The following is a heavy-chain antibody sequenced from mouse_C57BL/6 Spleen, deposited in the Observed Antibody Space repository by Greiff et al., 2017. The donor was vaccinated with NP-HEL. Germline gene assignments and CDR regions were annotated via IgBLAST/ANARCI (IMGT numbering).Heavy chain of an antibody. Sequence: EVKLVESGAELVRPGASVKLSCTASGFNIKDDYMHWVKQRPEQGLEWIGWIDPENGDTEYASKFQGKATITADTSSNTAYLQLSSLTSEDTAVYYCTTGGLLPSFDYWGQGTTLTVSS. D-gene: IGHD2-3*01. CDR1: GFNIKDDY. CDR2: IDPENGDT. V-gene: IGHV14-4*01. J-gene: IGHJ2*01. CDR3: TTGGLLPSFDY.